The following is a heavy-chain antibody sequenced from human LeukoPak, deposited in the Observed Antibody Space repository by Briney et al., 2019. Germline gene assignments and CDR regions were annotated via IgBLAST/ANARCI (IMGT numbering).Heavy chain of an antibody. V-gene: IGHV3-23*01. Sequence: GGSLRLSCAASGFTFSSYAMSWVRQAPGKGLEWVSAISGSGGSTYYADSVKGRFTISRDNSKNTLYLQMNSLRAEDTAVYYCANFGCSTTTCLDYWGQGTLVTVSS. J-gene: IGHJ4*02. CDR3: ANFGCSTTTCLDY. CDR1: GFTFSSYA. CDR2: ISGSGGST. D-gene: IGHD2/OR15-2a*01.